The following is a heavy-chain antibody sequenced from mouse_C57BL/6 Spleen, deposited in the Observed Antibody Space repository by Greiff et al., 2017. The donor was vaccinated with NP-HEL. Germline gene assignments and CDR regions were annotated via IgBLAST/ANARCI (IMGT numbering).Heavy chain of an antibody. J-gene: IGHJ2*01. D-gene: IGHD2-1*01. Sequence: QVQLQQSGAELVKPGASVKMSCKASGYTFTSYWITWVKQRPGQGLEWIGDIYPGSGSTNYNEKFKSKATLTVDTSSSTAYMQLSSLTSEDSAVYYCARDYGNLGYYFDYWGQGTTLTVSS. CDR2: IYPGSGST. CDR1: GYTFTSYW. CDR3: ARDYGNLGYYFDY. V-gene: IGHV1-55*01.